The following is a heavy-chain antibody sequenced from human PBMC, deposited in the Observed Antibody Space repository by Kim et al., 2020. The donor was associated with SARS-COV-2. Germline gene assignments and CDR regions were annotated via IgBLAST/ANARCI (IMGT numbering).Heavy chain of an antibody. V-gene: IGHV3-23*01. CDR3: ARLTSGRSSWYSPFDY. J-gene: IGHJ4*01. CDR2: ISGGGGTT. Sequence: GGSLRLFCAASGFTSSNYALSWVRQAPGKGLEWVSAISGGGGTTYYADSVKGRFTISKDNSKNTIYLQMNSLRAEDTAVYYCARLTSGRSSWYSPFDYWG. CDR1: GFTSSNYA. D-gene: IGHD6-13*01.